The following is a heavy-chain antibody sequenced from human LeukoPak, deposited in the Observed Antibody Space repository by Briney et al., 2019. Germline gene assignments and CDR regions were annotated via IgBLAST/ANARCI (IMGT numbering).Heavy chain of an antibody. V-gene: IGHV1-8*01. D-gene: IGHD6-6*01. CDR1: GYTFTSYD. CDR2: MNPNSGNT. Sequence: ASVKVSCKASGYTFTSYDINLVRQATGQGLEWMGWMNPNSGNTGYAQKFQGRVTMTRNTSISTAYMELSSLRSEDTAVYYCARGLAARPRGNYFDYWGQGTLVTVSS. CDR3: ARGLAARPRGNYFDY. J-gene: IGHJ4*02.